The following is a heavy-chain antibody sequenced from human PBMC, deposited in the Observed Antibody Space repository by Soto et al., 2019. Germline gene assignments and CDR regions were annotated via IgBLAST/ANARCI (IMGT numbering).Heavy chain of an antibody. J-gene: IGHJ4*02. D-gene: IGHD3-3*01. V-gene: IGHV3-23*01. CDR2: IRGSSCSR. Sequence: PGGSLRLSGAASGFAFSSYAMSWVRQSPGKVLEKGLAIRGSSCSRDYADSEKGRFNISGDNSKNTLYLQMNRQRSEETAVYYCTKWGVVITHGGSYFNDWGQGTLVTVSS. CDR1: GFAFSSYA. CDR3: TKWGVVITHGGSYFND.